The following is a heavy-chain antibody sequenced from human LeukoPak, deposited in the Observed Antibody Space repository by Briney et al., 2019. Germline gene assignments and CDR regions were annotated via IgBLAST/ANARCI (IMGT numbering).Heavy chain of an antibody. D-gene: IGHD6-13*01. CDR3: ARDCSSSWYSLCDR. Sequence: GGSLRLSCAASGFTFDDYGMSWVRQAPGKGLEWVSGINWNGGSTGYADSVKGRFTISRDNAKNSLYLQMNSLRAEDTAVYYCARDCSSSWYSLCDRWGQGTLVTVSS. CDR1: GFTFDDYG. CDR2: INWNGGST. V-gene: IGHV3-20*04. J-gene: IGHJ5*02.